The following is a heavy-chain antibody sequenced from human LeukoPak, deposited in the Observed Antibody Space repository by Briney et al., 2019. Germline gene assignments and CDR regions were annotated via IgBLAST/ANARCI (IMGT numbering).Heavy chain of an antibody. Sequence: GGYLRLSCAASGFTFSSYGMSWVRQAPGKGLEWVSAITGSADITYYAGSVKGRFTISRDNSKNTLYLQMNSLRAEDTALYYCAKDRVGAILYFDYWGQGTLVTVSS. CDR3: AKDRVGAILYFDY. D-gene: IGHD1-26*01. CDR1: GFTFSSYG. CDR2: ITGSADIT. V-gene: IGHV3-23*01. J-gene: IGHJ4*02.